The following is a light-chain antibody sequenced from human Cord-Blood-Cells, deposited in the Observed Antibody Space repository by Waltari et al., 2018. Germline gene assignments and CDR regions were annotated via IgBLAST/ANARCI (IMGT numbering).Light chain of an antibody. J-gene: IGLJ2*01. CDR1: SSDVGRYNL. Sequence: QSALTQSASVSGSPGQSITISCTGTSSDVGRYNLVSWYQQHPGTAPKLMIYEGSKRPSGVSNRFSGSKSGNTASLTISGLQAEDEADYYCCSYAGSSTYVVFGGGTKLTVL. CDR2: EGS. V-gene: IGLV2-23*01. CDR3: CSYAGSSTYVV.